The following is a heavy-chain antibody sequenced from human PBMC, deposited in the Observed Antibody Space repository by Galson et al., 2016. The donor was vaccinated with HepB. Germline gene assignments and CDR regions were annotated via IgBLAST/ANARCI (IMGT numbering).Heavy chain of an antibody. Sequence: SLRLSCAASGFTFRNYVMSWVRQAPGKGLEWISAISGSGAITNYADSVKGRFTISRDNAKSTGYLQMDSLRVDDTAVYYCARSPRILWFEVDYWGQGILVTVSS. CDR2: ISGSGAIT. J-gene: IGHJ4*02. CDR1: GFTFRNYV. CDR3: ARSPRILWFEVDY. V-gene: IGHV3-23*01. D-gene: IGHD3-10*01.